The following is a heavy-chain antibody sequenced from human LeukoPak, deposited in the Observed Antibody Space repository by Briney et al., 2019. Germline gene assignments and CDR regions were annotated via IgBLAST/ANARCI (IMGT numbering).Heavy chain of an antibody. V-gene: IGHV3-48*03. D-gene: IGHD5-18*01. CDR1: GFTFSSYE. CDR3: AREERSYGHLYFDY. Sequence: GGSLRLSCAASGFTFSSYEMNWVRQAPGKGLEWVAYISSSGSTIYYAASVKGRYTISRDNAKNSLFLQMNSMRAEDTAVYYCAREERSYGHLYFDYWGQGTLVTVSS. CDR2: ISSSGSTI. J-gene: IGHJ4*02.